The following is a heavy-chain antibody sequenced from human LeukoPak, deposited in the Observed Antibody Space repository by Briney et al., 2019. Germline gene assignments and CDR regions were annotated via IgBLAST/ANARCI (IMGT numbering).Heavy chain of an antibody. J-gene: IGHJ4*02. Sequence: GGSLKLSCVASGFSFSSYWMHWVRQDPGKGLMWVARISSDGSDTKYGDSVKGRFTISRDNAKNTLYLQMNSLRAEDTAVYYCARDQTQTGPTTVDHWGQGTQVTVSS. D-gene: IGHD1-14*01. CDR1: GFSFSSYW. CDR2: ISSDGSDT. CDR3: ARDQTQTGPTTVDH. V-gene: IGHV3-74*01.